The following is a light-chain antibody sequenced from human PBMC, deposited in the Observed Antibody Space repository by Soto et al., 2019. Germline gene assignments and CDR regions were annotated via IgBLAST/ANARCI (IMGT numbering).Light chain of an antibody. V-gene: IGKV1-5*03. CDR2: KAS. CDR3: QKYNSAPRT. J-gene: IGKJ1*01. Sequence: DIQMTQSPSTLSGSVGDRVTITCRASQTISSWLAWYQQKPGKAPKLLIYKASTLKSGVPSRFSGSGSGTEFTLTISSLQPDDFATYYCQKYNSAPRTFGQGTKVEIK. CDR1: QTISSW.